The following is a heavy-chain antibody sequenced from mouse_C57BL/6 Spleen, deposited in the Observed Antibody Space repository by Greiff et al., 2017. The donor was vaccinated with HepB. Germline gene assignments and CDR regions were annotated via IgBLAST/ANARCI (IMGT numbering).Heavy chain of an antibody. J-gene: IGHJ4*01. CDR1: GYTFTDYE. V-gene: IGHV1-15*01. CDR3: TGCDLDY. Sequence: QVQLQQPGAELVRPGASVTLSCKASGYTFTDYEMHWVKQTPVHGLEWIGAIDPETGGTPYNQKFKGKARLTADKSSSTAYMELRSLTSEDAAVDYCTGCDLDYWGQGTTVTVSS. CDR2: IDPETGGT.